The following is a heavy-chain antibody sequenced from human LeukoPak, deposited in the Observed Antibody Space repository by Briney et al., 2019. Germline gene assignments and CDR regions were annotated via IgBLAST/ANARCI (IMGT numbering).Heavy chain of an antibody. CDR1: GGSFSSYY. D-gene: IGHD2-8*01. J-gene: IGHJ6*02. Sequence: PSETLSLTCAVYGGSFSSYYWSWIRQPPGKGLEWIGYIYYSGSTNYNPSLKSRVTISVDTSKNQFSLKLSSVTAADTAVYYCARLVDCTNGVCYGSYYYYGMDVWGQGTTVTVSS. CDR2: IYYSGST. CDR3: ARLVDCTNGVCYGSYYYYGMDV. V-gene: IGHV4-59*08.